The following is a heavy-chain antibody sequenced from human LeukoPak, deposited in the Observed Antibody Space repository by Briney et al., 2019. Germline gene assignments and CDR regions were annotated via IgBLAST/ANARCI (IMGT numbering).Heavy chain of an antibody. D-gene: IGHD3-3*01. Sequence: PSETLSLTCTVSGGSISSSSYYWGWIRQPPGKGLEWIGSIYYSGSTYYNPSLKSRVTISVDTSKNQFSLKLSSVTAADTAVYYCAKRRITIFGVVTWFDPWGQGTLVTVSS. V-gene: IGHV4-39*01. J-gene: IGHJ5*02. CDR2: IYYSGST. CDR3: AKRRITIFGVVTWFDP. CDR1: GGSISSSSYY.